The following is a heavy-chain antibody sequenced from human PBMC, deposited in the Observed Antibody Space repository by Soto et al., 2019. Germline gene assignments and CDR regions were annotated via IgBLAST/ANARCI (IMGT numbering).Heavy chain of an antibody. J-gene: IGHJ4*02. Sequence: QVQLQESGPGLVKPSETLSLTCTVSGGSVSSGSYYWSWIRQPPGKGLEWIGYIYYSGSTNYNPSLKSRVTISVDTSKNHFTLMLGSVTAADAVVYYCARDPLALAGSFDYWGQGTPVNVFS. CDR3: ARDPLALAGSFDY. CDR1: GGSVSSGSYY. V-gene: IGHV4-61*03. D-gene: IGHD6-19*01. CDR2: IYYSGST.